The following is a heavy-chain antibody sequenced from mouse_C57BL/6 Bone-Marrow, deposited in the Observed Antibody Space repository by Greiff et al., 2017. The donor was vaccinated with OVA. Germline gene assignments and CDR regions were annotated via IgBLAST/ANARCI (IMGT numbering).Heavy chain of an antibody. CDR1: GYTFTSYW. J-gene: IGHJ3*01. CDR3: ARKDYRAY. CDR2: IYPSDSET. D-gene: IGHD2-13*01. V-gene: IGHV1-61*01. Sequence: VQLQQPGAELVRPGSSVKLSCKASGYTFTSYWMDWVKQRPGQGLEWIGNIYPSDSETHYNQKFKDKATLTVDKSSSTAYMQLSSLTSEDSAVYYCARKDYRAYWGQGTLVTVSA.